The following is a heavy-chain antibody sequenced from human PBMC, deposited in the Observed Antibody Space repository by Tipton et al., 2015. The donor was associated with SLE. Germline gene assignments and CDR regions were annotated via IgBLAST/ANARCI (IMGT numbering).Heavy chain of an antibody. Sequence: GLVKPSETLSLTCTVSGGSISSSSYYWGWIRQPPGKGLEWIGSIYYSGSTYYNPSLKSRVTISVDTSKNQFSLKLSSVTAADTAVYYCARLGLDYDFWSGSWFDPCGQGTLVAVS. J-gene: IGHJ5*02. CDR3: ARLGLDYDFWSGSWFDP. CDR2: IYYSGST. V-gene: IGHV4-39*07. CDR1: GGSISSSSYY. D-gene: IGHD3-3*01.